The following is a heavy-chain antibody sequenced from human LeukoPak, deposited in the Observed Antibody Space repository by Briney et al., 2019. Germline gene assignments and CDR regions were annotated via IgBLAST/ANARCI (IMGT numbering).Heavy chain of an antibody. CDR3: AKMGPYSSGWYGDY. V-gene: IGHV3-48*01. CDR1: GFTFSTYN. Sequence: GGSLRLSCAASGFTFSTYNMNWVRQAPGKGLEWISYISSSSSTIKYADSVKGRFTISRDNAKNSLYLQMNSLRAEDTAVYYCAKMGPYSSGWYGDYWGQGTLVTVSS. D-gene: IGHD6-19*01. CDR2: ISSSSSTI. J-gene: IGHJ4*02.